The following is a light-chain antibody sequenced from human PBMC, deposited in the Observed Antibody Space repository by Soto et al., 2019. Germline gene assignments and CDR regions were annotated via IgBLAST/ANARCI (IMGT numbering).Light chain of an antibody. CDR3: QQYGSSSRT. V-gene: IGKV3-20*01. J-gene: IGKJ1*01. Sequence: EIVLTQSPGTLSLSPGERATLFCRASQSVSSYLAWYQQNPGQAPRLLIYGASSRATGIPDRFSGSGSGTDFTLTISRLEPEDFAVYYCQQYGSSSRTFGQGTKVEIK. CDR1: QSVSSY. CDR2: GAS.